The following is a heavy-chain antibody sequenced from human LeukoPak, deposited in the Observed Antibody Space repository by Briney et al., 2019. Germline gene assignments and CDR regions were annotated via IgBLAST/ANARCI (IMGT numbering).Heavy chain of an antibody. Sequence: PSETLSLTCTVSGGSITTYYWSWIRQPPGKGLEWIGSIYYSGSTYYNPSLKSRVTISVDTSKNRFSLKLSSVTAADTAVYYCARHSQQLVLSYFDYWGQGTLVTVSS. CDR3: ARHSQQLVLSYFDY. CDR2: IYYSGST. D-gene: IGHD6-13*01. J-gene: IGHJ4*02. V-gene: IGHV4-39*01. CDR1: GGSITTYY.